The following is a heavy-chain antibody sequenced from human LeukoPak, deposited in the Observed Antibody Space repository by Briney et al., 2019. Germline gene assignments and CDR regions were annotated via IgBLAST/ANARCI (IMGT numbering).Heavy chain of an antibody. CDR3: ARGGHGDYGLDY. CDR2: IWYDGSNK. CDR1: GFTFSSYG. D-gene: IGHD4-17*01. J-gene: IGHJ4*02. Sequence: PGGSLRLSCAASGFTFSSYGMHWVRQAPGKGLEWVAVIWYDGSNKYYADSVKGRFTISRDNSKNTLYLQMNSLRAEDTAVYYCARGGHGDYGLDYWGQGTLVTVSS. V-gene: IGHV3-33*01.